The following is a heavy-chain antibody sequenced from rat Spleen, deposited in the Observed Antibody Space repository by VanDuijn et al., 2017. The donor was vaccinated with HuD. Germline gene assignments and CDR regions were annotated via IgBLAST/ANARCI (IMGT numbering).Heavy chain of an antibody. D-gene: IGHD4-3*01. J-gene: IGHJ3*01. CDR3: ARQDTSGYSNWFAY. CDR2: ISSDGGRT. V-gene: IGHV5-25*01. Sequence: EVQLVESGGGLVQPGRSMRLSCAASGFTFSDYYMAWVRQAPTKGLEWVATISSDGGRTFYRDSVKGRFTVSRDNAKSTLYLLLDSLRSEDTATYYCARQDTSGYSNWFAYWGQGTLVTVSS. CDR1: GFTFSDYY.